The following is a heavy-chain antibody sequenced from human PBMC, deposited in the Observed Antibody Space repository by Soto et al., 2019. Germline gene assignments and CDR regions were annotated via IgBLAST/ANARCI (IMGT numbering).Heavy chain of an antibody. CDR3: AKDSIPYSSSYDLDH. D-gene: IGHD6-6*01. CDR2: MTATGVSI. J-gene: IGHJ4*02. Sequence: EVQLLESGGGLVQPGGSLRLSCVASGFSFSGYAMSWVRQAPGKGLVWVASMTATGVSIYYADSVRGRFTISRDNSKNTLYLQMSRLRAEGTARYYCAKDSIPYSSSYDLDHWGRGALVTVSS. V-gene: IGHV3-23*01. CDR1: GFSFSGYA.